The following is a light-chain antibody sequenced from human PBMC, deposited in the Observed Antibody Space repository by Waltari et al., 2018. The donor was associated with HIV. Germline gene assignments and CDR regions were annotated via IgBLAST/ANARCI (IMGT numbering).Light chain of an antibody. V-gene: IGKV1-6*01. CDR3: LQDGSFPLT. CDR1: QGIGND. CDR2: AAS. Sequence: AIQMTQSPSSLSASVGDRVTIPCRASQGIGNDLGWYQQKSGRAPKVLIYAASSLQSGVPSRFSGSRSGTDFTITISSLQPEDAATYYCLQDGSFPLTFGPGTKVDV. J-gene: IGKJ3*01.